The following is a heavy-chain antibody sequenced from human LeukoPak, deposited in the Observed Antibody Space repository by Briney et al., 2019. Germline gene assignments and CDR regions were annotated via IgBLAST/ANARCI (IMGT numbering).Heavy chain of an antibody. V-gene: IGHV3-21*01. CDR1: GFTFSSYS. CDR3: ARESV. J-gene: IGHJ6*02. CDR2: ISSSSSYI. Sequence: GGSLRLSCAASGFTFSSYSMKWVRQAAGEGLGWVSSISSSSSYISYAASMKGRFTISRDNAKNSLYLKMNSLRAEDTAVYYCARESVWGQGTTVTVS.